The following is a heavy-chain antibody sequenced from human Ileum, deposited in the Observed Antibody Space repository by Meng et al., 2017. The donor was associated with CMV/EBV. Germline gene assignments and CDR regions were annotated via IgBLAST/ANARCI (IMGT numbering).Heavy chain of an antibody. Sequence: GESLKISCAASGFTFSSYGMHWVRQAPGKGLEWVAVIWYDGSNKYYADSVKGRFSIFRDNAGNTVYLQMDSLRAEDSALYFCASCVRTGCDLNGMDVWGRGTTVTVSS. V-gene: IGHV3-33*03. D-gene: IGHD5-12*01. CDR2: IWYDGSNK. CDR1: GFTFSSYG. CDR3: ASCVRTGCDLNGMDV. J-gene: IGHJ6*02.